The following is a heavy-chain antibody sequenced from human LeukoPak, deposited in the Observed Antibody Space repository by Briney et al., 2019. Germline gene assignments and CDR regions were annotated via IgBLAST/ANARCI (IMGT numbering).Heavy chain of an antibody. CDR2: ISARGSST. J-gene: IGHJ4*02. CDR3: AREPGNNGDLDY. D-gene: IGHD4-17*01. CDR1: GFTFSSYW. Sequence: PGGSLRLSCAASGFTFSSYWMSWVRQAPGKGLDWVSSISARGSSTFYADSMKGRFTISRDNAKSSLYLQMSSLRAEDTAVYYCAREPGNNGDLDYWGQGTLVTVSS. V-gene: IGHV3-21*01.